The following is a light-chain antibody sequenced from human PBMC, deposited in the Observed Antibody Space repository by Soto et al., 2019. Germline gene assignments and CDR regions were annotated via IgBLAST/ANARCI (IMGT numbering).Light chain of an antibody. CDR1: QDISNS. Sequence: DIQMTQSPSSLSASVGDRVTITCQASQDISNSLNWYQQKPGRAPQLLIHDASNLETGVPSRFSGRVSGSEFTFTTSIPHPEDTGTYYCQQHYIPFTFGPGTKVDIK. J-gene: IGKJ3*01. V-gene: IGKV1-33*01. CDR2: DAS. CDR3: QQHYIPFT.